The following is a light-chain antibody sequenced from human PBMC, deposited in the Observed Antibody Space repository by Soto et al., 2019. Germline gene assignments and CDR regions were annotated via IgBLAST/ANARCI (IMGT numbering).Light chain of an antibody. Sequence: EIVMTQSPATLSVPPGERATLSCRASQSVNIYLAWYQQKPGQAPRLLIFGASYRATGIPARFSGSGSGTEFNLTISSLQSEDFAVYFCQQYDDWLRLTFGGGTKVEIK. CDR1: QSVNIY. V-gene: IGKV3D-15*01. J-gene: IGKJ4*01. CDR2: GAS. CDR3: QQYDDWLRLT.